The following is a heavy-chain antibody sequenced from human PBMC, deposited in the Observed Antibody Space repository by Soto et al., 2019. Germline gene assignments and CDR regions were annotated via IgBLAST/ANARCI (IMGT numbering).Heavy chain of an antibody. J-gene: IGHJ4*02. D-gene: IGHD6-13*01. CDR2: IYYSGST. V-gene: IGHV4-59*01. CDR1: GGSISSYY. CDR3: ARGGRFIAAAGTYFES. Sequence: LSLTCTVSGGSISSYYWSWIRQPPGKGLEWIGYIYYSGSTNYNPSLKSRVTISVDTSKNQFSLKLSSVTAADTAVYYCARGGRFIAAAGTYFESWGQGTLVTVSS.